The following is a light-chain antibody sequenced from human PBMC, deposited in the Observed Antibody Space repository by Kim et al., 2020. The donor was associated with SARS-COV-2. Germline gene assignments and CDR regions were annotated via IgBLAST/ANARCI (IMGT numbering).Light chain of an antibody. CDR3: KAWDSNTGV. J-gene: IGLJ3*02. Sequence: SYELTQPPSVSVSPGQTASITCSGDKLGDKYACWYQQKPGQSPVLVIYQDSKRPSGIPERFSGSNSGNTATLTISGTQPMDEADFYCKAWDSNTGVFGGGTKLTVL. V-gene: IGLV3-1*01. CDR1: KLGDKY. CDR2: QDS.